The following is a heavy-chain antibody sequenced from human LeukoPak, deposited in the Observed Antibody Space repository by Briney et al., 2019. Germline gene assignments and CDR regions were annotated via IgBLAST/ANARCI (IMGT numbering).Heavy chain of an antibody. Sequence: LETLSLTCTVSGGPISSYYWSWIRQPPGKGLEWIGYIYYSGSTNYNPSLKSRVTISVDTSKNQLSLKLSSVTAADTAVYYCARAGYSFGLDYWGQGTLVTVSS. CDR1: GGPISSYY. V-gene: IGHV4-59*01. J-gene: IGHJ4*02. CDR3: ARAGYSFGLDY. D-gene: IGHD5-18*01. CDR2: IYYSGST.